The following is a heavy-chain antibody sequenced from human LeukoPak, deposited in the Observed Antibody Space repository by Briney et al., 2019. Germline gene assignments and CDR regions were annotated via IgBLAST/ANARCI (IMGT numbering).Heavy chain of an antibody. Sequence: GGSLRLSCAASGFTFSSYAMHWVRQAPGKGLEWVAVISYDGSNKYYADSVKGRFTISRDNSKNTLYLQMNSLRAEDTAVYYCARDRPARLNYDFWSGYYIPGDYWGQGTLVTVSS. V-gene: IGHV3-30*01. CDR3: ARDRPARLNYDFWSGYYIPGDY. CDR2: ISYDGSNK. D-gene: IGHD3-3*01. J-gene: IGHJ4*02. CDR1: GFTFSSYA.